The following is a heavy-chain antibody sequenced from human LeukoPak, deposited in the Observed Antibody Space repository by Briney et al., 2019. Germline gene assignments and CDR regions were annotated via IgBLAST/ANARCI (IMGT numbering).Heavy chain of an antibody. Sequence: SETLSLTCTVSGGSISSSSYYWGWLRQPPGTGLEWIGSIYYSGSTYYNPSLKSRVTISVDTSKNQFSLKLSSVTAADTAVYYCARPGYSSGWYYFDYWGQGTLVTVSS. CDR3: ARPGYSSGWYYFDY. D-gene: IGHD6-19*01. V-gene: IGHV4-39*01. CDR2: IYYSGST. CDR1: GGSISSSSYY. J-gene: IGHJ4*02.